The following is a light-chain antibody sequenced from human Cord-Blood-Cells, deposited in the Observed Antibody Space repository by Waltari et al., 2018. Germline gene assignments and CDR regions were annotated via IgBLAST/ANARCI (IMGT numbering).Light chain of an antibody. Sequence: SALTQPASVSGSPGQSITISCTGTSSDVGRYNLVSWYQQHPGKAPKLMIYEGSKRPSGVSNRVSGSKSGNTASLTISGLQAEDEADYYCCAYAGSSTVFGTGTKVTVL. V-gene: IGLV2-23*03. CDR2: EGS. J-gene: IGLJ1*01. CDR1: SSDVGRYNL. CDR3: CAYAGSSTV.